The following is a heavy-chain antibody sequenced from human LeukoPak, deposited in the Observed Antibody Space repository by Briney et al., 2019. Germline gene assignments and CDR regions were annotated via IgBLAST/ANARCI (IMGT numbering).Heavy chain of an antibody. V-gene: IGHV3-30*04. CDR1: GFTFSSYA. CDR3: ARDRLYYYDSSGYFRRDAFDI. CDR2: ISYDGSNK. Sequence: PGGSLRLSCAASGFTFSSYAMHWVRQAPGKGLEWVAVISYDGSNKYYADSVKGRFTISSDNSKNTLYLQMNSLRAEDTAVYYCARDRLYYYDSSGYFRRDAFDIWGQGTMVTVSS. D-gene: IGHD3-22*01. J-gene: IGHJ3*02.